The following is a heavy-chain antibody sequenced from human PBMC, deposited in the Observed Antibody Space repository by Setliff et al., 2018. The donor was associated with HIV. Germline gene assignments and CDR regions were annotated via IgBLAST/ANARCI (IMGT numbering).Heavy chain of an antibody. Sequence: SETLSLTCDVYGGSFSGFYWTWIRQPPGKGLEWIGEINHSGNTNYNPSLNSRVLISVDTSKNQFSLKMLSVTAADTAVYYCARGFGHYGSGSSLPLGYWGQGTLVTVSS. CDR2: INHSGNT. CDR1: GGSFSGFY. CDR3: ARGFGHYGSGSSLPLGY. J-gene: IGHJ4*02. V-gene: IGHV4-34*01. D-gene: IGHD3-10*01.